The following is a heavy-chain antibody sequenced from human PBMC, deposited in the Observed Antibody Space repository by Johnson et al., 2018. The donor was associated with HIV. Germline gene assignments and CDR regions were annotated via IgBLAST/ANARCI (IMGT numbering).Heavy chain of an antibody. CDR3: AKNRGYNYGTDTFDL. D-gene: IGHD5-18*01. CDR2: ISYDGSNQ. J-gene: IGHJ3*01. Sequence: QVQLVESGGGLVKPGGSLRLYCAASGFTFSSYAMHWVRQAPGKGLEWVAVISYDGSNQYYADSVKGRVTISRDNSKNTLYLQMNSLRAEDTAVYYCAKNRGYNYGTDTFDLCGHGTMVTVSS. V-gene: IGHV3-30-3*02. CDR1: GFTFSSYA.